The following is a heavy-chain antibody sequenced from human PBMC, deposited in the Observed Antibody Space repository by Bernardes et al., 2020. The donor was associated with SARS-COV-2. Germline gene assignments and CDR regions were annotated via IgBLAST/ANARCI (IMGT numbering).Heavy chain of an antibody. CDR2: FDPEEGET. D-gene: IGHD3-16*01. V-gene: IGHV1-24*01. Sequence: ASVKVSCKVSGYTLTELSMHWVRQAPGKGLEWMGGFDPEEGETIYAQKFQGRVTMTEDTSTDTAYMDLSSLRSEDTAVYYCVAELRLGFDYWGQGTLVTVSS. J-gene: IGHJ4*02. CDR3: VAELRLGFDY. CDR1: GYTLTELS.